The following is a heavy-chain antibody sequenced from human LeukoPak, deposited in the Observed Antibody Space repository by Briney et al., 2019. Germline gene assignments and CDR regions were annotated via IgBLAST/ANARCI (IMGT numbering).Heavy chain of an antibody. V-gene: IGHV3-23*01. CDR3: AKDLSEYSYGTPSGY. J-gene: IGHJ4*02. D-gene: IGHD5-18*01. CDR1: GFTFSSYA. Sequence: GGSLRLSCAASGFTFSSYAMSWVRQAPRKGLGWVSAISGSGGSTYYADSVKGRFTISRDNSKNTLYLQMNSLRAEDTAVYYCAKDLSEYSYGTPSGYWGQGTLVTVSS. CDR2: ISGSGGST.